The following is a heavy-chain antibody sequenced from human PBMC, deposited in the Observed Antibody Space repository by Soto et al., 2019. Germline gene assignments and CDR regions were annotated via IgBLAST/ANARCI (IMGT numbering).Heavy chain of an antibody. J-gene: IGHJ4*02. D-gene: IGHD3-3*01. CDR1: GFTFSSYA. CDR3: ARDKRALRFLEWSYYYDY. CDR2: ISYDGSNK. V-gene: IGHV3-30-3*01. Sequence: QVQLVESGGGVVQPGRSLRLSCAASGFTFSSYAMHWVRQAPGKGLEWGAVISYDGSNKYYADSVKGRFTISRDNSKNTLYMQMNSLRAEDTAVYYCARDKRALRFLEWSYYYDYWGQGSLVTVSS.